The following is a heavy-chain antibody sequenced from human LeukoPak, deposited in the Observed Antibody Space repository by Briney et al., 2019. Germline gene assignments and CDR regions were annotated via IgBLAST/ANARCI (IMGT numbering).Heavy chain of an antibody. J-gene: IGHJ6*02. V-gene: IGHV1-69*05. CDR1: GGTFSSYA. CDR2: IIPIFGTA. CDR3: AVAYCGGDCYPYPTPYYYYGMDV. Sequence: SVKVSCKASGGTFSSYAISWVRQAPGQGLEWMGGIIPIFGTANYAQKFQGRVTITTDESTSTAYMELSSVRPEDTAVYHCAVAYCGGDCYPYPTPYYYYGMDVWGQGTTVTVSS. D-gene: IGHD2-21*02.